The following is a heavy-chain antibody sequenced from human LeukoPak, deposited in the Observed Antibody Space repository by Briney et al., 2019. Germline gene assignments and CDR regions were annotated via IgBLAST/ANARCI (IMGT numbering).Heavy chain of an antibody. Sequence: SETLSLTCTVSGGSISSYYWSWIRQPPGKGLEWIGYIYYSGSTNYNPSLKSRVTISVDKSKNQFSLKLSSVTAADTAVYYCARDPDLYYYDSSGHFDYWGQGTLVTVSS. CDR2: IYYSGST. J-gene: IGHJ4*02. CDR1: GGSISSYY. CDR3: ARDPDLYYYDSSGHFDY. V-gene: IGHV4-59*12. D-gene: IGHD3-22*01.